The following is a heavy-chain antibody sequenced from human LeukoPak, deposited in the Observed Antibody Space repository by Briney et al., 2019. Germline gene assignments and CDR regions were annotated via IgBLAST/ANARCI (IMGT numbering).Heavy chain of an antibody. V-gene: IGHV3-7*05. CDR2: IKQDGSEK. D-gene: IGHD3-9*01. CDR3: ARVGRYFDWLLPTDFDY. J-gene: IGHJ4*02. CDR1: GFTFSSYW. Sequence: GGSLRLSCAASGFTFSSYWMSWVRQAPGKGLEWVANIKQDGSEKYYVDSVKGRFTISRDNAKNSLYLQMNNLRAEDTAVYYCARVGRYFDWLLPTDFDYWGQGTLVTVSS.